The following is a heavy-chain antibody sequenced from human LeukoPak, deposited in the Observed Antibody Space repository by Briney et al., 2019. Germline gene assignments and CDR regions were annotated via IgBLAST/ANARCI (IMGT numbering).Heavy chain of an antibody. CDR3: ARYGGTYYREIDY. CDR2: ISSSGSTI. CDR1: GFTFSSYE. J-gene: IGHJ4*02. V-gene: IGHV3-48*03. Sequence: GGSLRLSCAASGFTFSSYEMNWVRQAPGKGLEWVSYISSSGSTIYYADSVKGRFTISRDSSKNTLYLQMNSLRAEDTAVYYCARYGGTYYREIDYWGQGTLVTVSS. D-gene: IGHD1-26*01.